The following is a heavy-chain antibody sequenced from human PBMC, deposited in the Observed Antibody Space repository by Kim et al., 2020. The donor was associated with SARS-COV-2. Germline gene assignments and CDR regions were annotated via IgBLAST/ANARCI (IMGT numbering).Heavy chain of an antibody. Sequence: SETLSLTCTVSGGSISSYYWSWIRQPAGKGLEWIGRIYTSGSTNYNPSLKSRVTMSVDTSKNQFSLKLSSVTAADTAVYYCARGRSVYDSSPYGVDVWGQGTTVTVSS. CDR1: GGSISSYY. J-gene: IGHJ6*02. CDR2: IYTSGST. D-gene: IGHD3-22*01. CDR3: ARGRSVYDSSPYGVDV. V-gene: IGHV4-4*07.